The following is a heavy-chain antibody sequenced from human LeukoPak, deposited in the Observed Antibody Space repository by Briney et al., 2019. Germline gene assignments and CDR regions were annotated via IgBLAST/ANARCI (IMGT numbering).Heavy chain of an antibody. D-gene: IGHD5-24*01. CDR1: GYSFTSYW. V-gene: IGHV5-51*01. CDR2: IYPGDSDT. Sequence: GESLKISCESSGYSFTSYWIGWVRQMPGKGLEWMGIIYPGDSDTRYSPSFQGQVTISADKSISTAYLQWSSLKASDTAMYYCAIRTHLEMATIGGAFDIWGQGTMVTVSS. J-gene: IGHJ3*02. CDR3: AIRTHLEMATIGGAFDI.